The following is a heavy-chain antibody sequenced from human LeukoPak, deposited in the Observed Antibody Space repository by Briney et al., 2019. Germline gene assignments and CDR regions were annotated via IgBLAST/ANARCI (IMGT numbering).Heavy chain of an antibody. J-gene: IGHJ5*02. V-gene: IGHV1-3*01. D-gene: IGHD6-19*01. CDR2: INAGNGNT. CDR1: GYTFISYA. Sequence: ASVKVSCKASGYTFISYAIHWVRQAPGQRLEWMGWINAGNGNTKYSQKFQGRVTITRDTSASTAYMELSSLRSEDTAVYYCARDPAAVAGTGWFDPWGQGTLVTVSS. CDR3: ARDPAAVAGTGWFDP.